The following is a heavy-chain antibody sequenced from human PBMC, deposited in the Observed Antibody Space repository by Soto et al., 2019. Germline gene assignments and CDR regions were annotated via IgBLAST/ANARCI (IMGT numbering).Heavy chain of an antibody. CDR1: GFTFSSYA. J-gene: IGHJ4*01. D-gene: IGHD2-2*01. V-gene: IGHV3-23*01. CDR2: ISGSGGNT. Sequence: GGSLRLSCAAYGFTFSSYAMSWVLQAPGKGLEWVSAISGSGGNTYYANSVKGRFTISRDNSRTTLYLQMNSLRVEDTALYYCVRKYPGTRTFDYWGQGTLVTVSS. CDR3: VRKYPGTRTFDY.